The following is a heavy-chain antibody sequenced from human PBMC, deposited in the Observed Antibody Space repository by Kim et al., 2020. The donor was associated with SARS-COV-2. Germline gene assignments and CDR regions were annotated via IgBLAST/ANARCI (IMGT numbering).Heavy chain of an antibody. V-gene: IGHV3-23*01. D-gene: IGHD3-16*01. J-gene: IGHJ3*02. Sequence: YYADSVKGRFTSSRDNSKNTLHLQMNSLRAEDTAVYYCAKDLWGYGADFDIWGRETMVTVSS. CDR3: AKDLWGYGADFDI.